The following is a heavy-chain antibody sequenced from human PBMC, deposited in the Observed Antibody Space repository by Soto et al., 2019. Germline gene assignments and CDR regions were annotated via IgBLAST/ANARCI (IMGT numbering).Heavy chain of an antibody. J-gene: IGHJ4*02. D-gene: IGHD2-2*01. V-gene: IGHV1-18*01. Sequence: VASVKVSCKASGYTFTSYGISWVRQAPGQGLEWMGWISAYNGNTNYAQKLQGRVTMTTDTSTSTAYMELRSLRSDDTAVYYCARYYCSSTSCHPGFFGYWGQGTLVTVSS. CDR1: GYTFTSYG. CDR3: ARYYCSSTSCHPGFFGY. CDR2: ISAYNGNT.